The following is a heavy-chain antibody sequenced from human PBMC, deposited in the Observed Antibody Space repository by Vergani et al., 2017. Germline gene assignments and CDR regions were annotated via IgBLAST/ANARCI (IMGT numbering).Heavy chain of an antibody. CDR1: GGTFSSYA. Sequence: QVQLVQSGAEVKKPGSSVKVSYKASGGTFSSYALNWVRQAPGQGLEWMGSIIPSLATTIYAQKFQGRVTITADESTSTAYMELSSLRSEDTAVYYCATGDQLVAATRFDYWGQGTLVTVSS. V-gene: IGHV1-69*11. D-gene: IGHD2-15*01. CDR3: ATGDQLVAATRFDY. CDR2: IIPSLATT. J-gene: IGHJ4*02.